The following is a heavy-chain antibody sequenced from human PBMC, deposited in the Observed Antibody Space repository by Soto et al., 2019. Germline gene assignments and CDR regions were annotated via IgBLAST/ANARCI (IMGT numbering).Heavy chain of an antibody. CDR1: GGTFSSYT. CDR3: ARDPPYCSGGSCYSD. V-gene: IGHV1-69*08. Sequence: QVQLVQSGAEVKKPGSSVKVSCKASGGTFSSYTISWVRQAPGQGLEWMGRIIPILGIANYAQKFQGRVTITADKSTSTAYMELSGLRSEDTAVYYCARDPPYCSGGSCYSDWGQGTLVTVSS. CDR2: IIPILGIA. D-gene: IGHD2-15*01. J-gene: IGHJ4*02.